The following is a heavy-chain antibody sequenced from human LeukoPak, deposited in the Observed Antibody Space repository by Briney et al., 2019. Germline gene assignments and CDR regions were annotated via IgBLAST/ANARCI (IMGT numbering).Heavy chain of an antibody. D-gene: IGHD4-17*01. Sequence: GGSLRLSCAASGFSFSMYSMNWVRQAPGKGLEWVSHISGGSPVIDYADSVKGRFTISRENAKNSLYLQMNSLRAEDTALYYCARDAGDYLGYFDYWGQGTLVTVSS. CDR3: ARDAGDYLGYFDY. CDR2: ISGGSPVI. CDR1: GFSFSMYS. J-gene: IGHJ4*02. V-gene: IGHV3-48*01.